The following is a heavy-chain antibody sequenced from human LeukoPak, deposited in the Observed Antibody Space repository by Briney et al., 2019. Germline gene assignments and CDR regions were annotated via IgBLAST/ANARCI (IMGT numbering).Heavy chain of an antibody. CDR3: ASRTTYYYDNSGSRGFDY. J-gene: IGHJ4*02. Sequence: ASVKVSCKASGGTFSSYAISWVRQAPGQGLEWIGWISAYNGYTNYAQKLQGRVTMTTDTSTDTAYMELRSLRSDDTAVYYCASRTTYYYDNSGSRGFDYWGQGTLVTVSS. V-gene: IGHV1-18*01. D-gene: IGHD3-22*01. CDR2: ISAYNGYT. CDR1: GGTFSSYA.